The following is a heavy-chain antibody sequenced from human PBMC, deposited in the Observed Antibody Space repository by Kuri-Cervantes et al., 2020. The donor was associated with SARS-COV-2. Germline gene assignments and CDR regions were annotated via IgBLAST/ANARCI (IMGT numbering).Heavy chain of an antibody. J-gene: IGHJ4*02. Sequence: GGSLRLSCAASGFTVSSNYMSWVRQAPGKGLEWVSIIYGGGSTYYADSVKVRFTISRDNSKNTLYLQMNSLRAEDTAVYYCARGYEARYSSSWYLDYWGQGTLVTVSS. D-gene: IGHD6-13*01. CDR1: GFTVSSNY. V-gene: IGHV3-53*01. CDR3: ARGYEARYSSSWYLDY. CDR2: IYGGGST.